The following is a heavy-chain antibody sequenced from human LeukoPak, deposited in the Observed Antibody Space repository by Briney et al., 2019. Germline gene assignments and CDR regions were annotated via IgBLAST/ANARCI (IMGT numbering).Heavy chain of an antibody. CDR3: AKGTYYYDSGSYLECFGEN. J-gene: IGHJ1*01. V-gene: IGHV3-23*01. D-gene: IGHD3-10*01. CDR1: GFSFSSHW. CDR2: ISGSGGST. Sequence: GGSLRLSCAASGFSFSSHWMHWVRQAPGKGLEWVSAISGSGGSTYYADSVKGRFTISRDNSKNTLYLQMNTLRTEDTAVYYCAKGTYYYDSGSYLECFGENWGQGTLVTVSS.